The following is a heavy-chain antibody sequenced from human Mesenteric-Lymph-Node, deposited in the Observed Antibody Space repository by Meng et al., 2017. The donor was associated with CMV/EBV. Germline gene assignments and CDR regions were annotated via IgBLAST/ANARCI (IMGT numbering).Heavy chain of an antibody. CDR1: GFTFSSYA. J-gene: IGHJ4*02. CDR2: ISGSGGST. Sequence: GESLKISCAASGFTFSSYAMSWVRQAPGKGLEWVSAISGSGGSTYYADSVKGRFTISRDNSKNTLYLQMNSLRAEDTALYYCARAINIVVIAASGPYYFDYWGLGTLVTVSS. V-gene: IGHV3-23*01. D-gene: IGHD2-2*01. CDR3: ARAINIVVIAASGPYYFDY.